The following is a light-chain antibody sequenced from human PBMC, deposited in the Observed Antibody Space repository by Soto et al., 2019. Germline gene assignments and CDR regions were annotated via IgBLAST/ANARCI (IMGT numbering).Light chain of an antibody. Sequence: DIQMTQSPSSLSASVGDRVTITCRASQTISSFLNWYQQKPGKAPKLLICAASSLQSGVPSRFSGSGSGIDFTLTISSLQPEDFAIYYCQQSYNTPQYTFGQGTELEIK. V-gene: IGKV1-39*01. CDR1: QTISSF. J-gene: IGKJ2*01. CDR2: AAS. CDR3: QQSYNTPQYT.